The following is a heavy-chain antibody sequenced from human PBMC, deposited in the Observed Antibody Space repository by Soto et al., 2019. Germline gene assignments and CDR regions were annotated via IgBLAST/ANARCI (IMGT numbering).Heavy chain of an antibody. Sequence: PSETLSLTCAVYGGSFSSYHWTWIRQSPGKGLEWIGEIGHSGITKYNPSLKSRVSLALDTSKNQFSLRLNSVTAADTAVYYCATYGAFAKYYFDYWGRGALVTVSS. J-gene: IGHJ4*02. D-gene: IGHD2-8*01. CDR3: ATYGAFAKYYFDY. V-gene: IGHV4-34*01. CDR1: GGSFSSYH. CDR2: IGHSGIT.